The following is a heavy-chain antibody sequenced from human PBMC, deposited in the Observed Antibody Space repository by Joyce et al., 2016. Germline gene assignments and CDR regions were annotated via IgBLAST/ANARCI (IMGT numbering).Heavy chain of an antibody. J-gene: IGHJ3*01. CDR2: IKQDGSAV. CDR1: GFTFSGNS. CDR3: ARGKAFDV. Sequence: EVQLVESGGGLVQPGGSLRLSCAASGFTFSGNSMSWLRQAPGGGLEWVANIKQDGSAVYYLDSVKGRFTVSRDNARSLVHLQMVSPRVEDTALYYCARGKAFDVWGQGTMVTVSS. V-gene: IGHV3-7*01.